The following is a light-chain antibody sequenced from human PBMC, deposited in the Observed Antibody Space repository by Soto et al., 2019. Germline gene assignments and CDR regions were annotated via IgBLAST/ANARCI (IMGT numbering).Light chain of an antibody. V-gene: IGLV2-23*01. CDR2: EGS. J-gene: IGLJ1*01. CDR1: SSDVGSYNL. Sequence: ALTHPASVSGSAGQSITISCTGTSSDVGSYNLVSWYQQHPGKAPKLMIYEGSKRPSGVSNRFSGSKSGNTASLTISGLQAEDEADYYCCSYAGSSTYVFGTGTKVTVL. CDR3: CSYAGSSTYV.